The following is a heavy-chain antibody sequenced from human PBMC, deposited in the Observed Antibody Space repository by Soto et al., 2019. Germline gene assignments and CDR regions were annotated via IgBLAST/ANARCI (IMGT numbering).Heavy chain of an antibody. Sequence: QVQLVQSGAEVKKPGASVKVSCKASGYTFTTYGIDWVRQAPGQGLEWMGWISPYRGKTKYAQTLQGRVTMTTDTSTSTAYMELRSLRSDDTAVYYCAILHLSGRTGFDYWGQGTLVTVSS. CDR2: ISPYRGKT. CDR3: AILHLSGRTGFDY. V-gene: IGHV1-18*01. CDR1: GYTFTTYG. D-gene: IGHD2-15*01. J-gene: IGHJ4*02.